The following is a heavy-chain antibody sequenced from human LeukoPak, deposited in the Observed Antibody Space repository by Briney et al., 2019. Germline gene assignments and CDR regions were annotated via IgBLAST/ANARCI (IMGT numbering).Heavy chain of an antibody. CDR2: VSGSGGET. Sequence: PGGSLRLSCAASGFTFASYAMSWVRQAPGKGLEWASSVSGSGGETHSTDSVRGRFTISRDNSKGTLYLQMRRLRAEDTAVCYCAKVPHYGGNSPYFDSWGQGTLVTVSS. D-gene: IGHD4-23*01. V-gene: IGHV3-23*01. J-gene: IGHJ4*02. CDR3: AKVPHYGGNSPYFDS. CDR1: GFTFASYA.